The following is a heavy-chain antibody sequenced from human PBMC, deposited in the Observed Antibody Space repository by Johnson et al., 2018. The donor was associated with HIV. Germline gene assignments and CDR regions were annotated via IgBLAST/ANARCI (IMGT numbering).Heavy chain of an antibody. Sequence: LVESGGGVVQPGGSLRLSCAASGFTFSSYGMHWVRQAPGKGLEWVAFIRYDGSNKYYADPVKGRFTISRDNSKNTLYLQMNSLRAEDTAVYYCAKEGGRITMIVVEPDAFDIWGQGTMVTVSS. CDR1: GFTFSSYG. CDR2: IRYDGSNK. D-gene: IGHD3-22*01. CDR3: AKEGGRITMIVVEPDAFDI. V-gene: IGHV3-30*02. J-gene: IGHJ3*02.